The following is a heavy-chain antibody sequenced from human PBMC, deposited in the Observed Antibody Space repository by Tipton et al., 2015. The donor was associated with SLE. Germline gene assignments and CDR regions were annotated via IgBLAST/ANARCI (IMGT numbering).Heavy chain of an antibody. Sequence: GLVKPSETLSLTCTVSGGSISSYYWSWIRQPPGKGLEWIGYIYYNGNTNYNPSLKSRVTISVDTSKNQFSLRLNSVTAADTAVYYCARGVLPAEDLGRYYFDYWGQGTLVTVSS. V-gene: IGHV4-59*01. CDR1: GGSISSYY. CDR2: IYYNGNT. CDR3: ARGVLPAEDLGRYYFDY. D-gene: IGHD2-2*01. J-gene: IGHJ4*02.